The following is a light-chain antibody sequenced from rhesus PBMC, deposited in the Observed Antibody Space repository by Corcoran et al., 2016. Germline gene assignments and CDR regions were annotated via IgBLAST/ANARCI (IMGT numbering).Light chain of an antibody. CDR2: VVT. J-gene: IGLJ1*01. CDR3: YSYAGSYTFI. CDR1: SSDIGNYDY. V-gene: IGLV2-32*01. Sequence: QAALTQPPSVSGSPGQSVTIPCTGTSSDIGNYDYVSWYQQRPGKAPKVIIYVVTERPSGVSDRFSASKSGNTASLTISGLQAEDEADYYCYSYAGSYTFIFGGGTRLTVL.